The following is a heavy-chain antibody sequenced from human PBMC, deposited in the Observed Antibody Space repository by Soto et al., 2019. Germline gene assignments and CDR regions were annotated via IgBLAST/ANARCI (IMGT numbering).Heavy chain of an antibody. Sequence: QVQLVQSGAEVKKPGASVKVSCKASGYTFTSYDINWVRQATGQGLEWMGWMNPNSGNTGYAQKLQGRVTMTQNTSVITAYMEGSSLRSEDTAVYYWAKGCRDGYGNWLDSWGQVNLVAVSS. J-gene: IGHJ5*01. CDR2: MNPNSGNT. CDR1: GYTFTSYD. V-gene: IGHV1-8*01. CDR3: AKGCRDGYGNWLDS. D-gene: IGHD1-1*01.